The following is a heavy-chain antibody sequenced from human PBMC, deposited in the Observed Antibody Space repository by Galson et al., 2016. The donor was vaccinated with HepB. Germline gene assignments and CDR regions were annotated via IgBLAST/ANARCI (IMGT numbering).Heavy chain of an antibody. CDR1: GDSINNRNYY. Sequence: SETLSLTCTVFGDSINNRNYYWSWIRLPPGKGLEWIGYIYYTGDTFYNPSLKSRVTISLDMSKNQLSLNLTSVTAADTAVYYCARQTRYNWNYVDYWGPGTVVTVSS. V-gene: IGHV4-39*01. J-gene: IGHJ4*02. D-gene: IGHD1-7*01. CDR2: IYYTGDT. CDR3: ARQTRYNWNYVDY.